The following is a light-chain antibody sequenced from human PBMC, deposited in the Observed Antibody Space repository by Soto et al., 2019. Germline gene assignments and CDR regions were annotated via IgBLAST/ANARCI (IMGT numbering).Light chain of an antibody. Sequence: EVVLTQSPGTLSLSRGERATLSCRASERIYSAYLGWYQQKPGQAPRLLIYGTSSRATGIPDRFSGSGSGTDFTLTISRLEPEDFAVYYCQQYGSLSWTFGQGTKVDIK. CDR2: GTS. J-gene: IGKJ1*01. CDR3: QQYGSLSWT. CDR1: ERIYSAY. V-gene: IGKV3-20*01.